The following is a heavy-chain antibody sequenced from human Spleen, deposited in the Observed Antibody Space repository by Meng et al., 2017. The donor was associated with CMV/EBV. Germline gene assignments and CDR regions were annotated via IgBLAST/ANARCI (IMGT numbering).Heavy chain of an antibody. CDR1: GGTFSNYA. D-gene: IGHD2-2*02. Sequence: SVKVSCKASGGTFSNYAISWVRQAPGQGLEWMGGIIPIFGTADYAQKFRGRVTITTDESTSTAYMELSSLRSEDTAVYYCARTPSVVVPAAIRGWGFDPWGQGTLVTVSS. V-gene: IGHV1-69*05. CDR3: ARTPSVVVPAAIRGWGFDP. J-gene: IGHJ5*02. CDR2: IIPIFGTA.